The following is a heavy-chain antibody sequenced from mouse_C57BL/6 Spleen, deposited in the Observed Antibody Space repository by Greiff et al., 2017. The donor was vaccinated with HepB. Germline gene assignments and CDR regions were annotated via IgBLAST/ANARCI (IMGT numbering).Heavy chain of an antibody. CDR1: GYTFTSYW. Sequence: QVQLQQPGAELVRPGSSVKLSCKASGYTFTSYWMHWVKQRPIQGLEWIGNIDPSDSETHYNQKFKDKATLTVDKSSSTAYMQLSSLTSEDSAVYYCARSGEIRGGYFDVWGTGTTVTVSS. J-gene: IGHJ1*03. D-gene: IGHD3-1*01. V-gene: IGHV1-52*01. CDR2: IDPSDSET. CDR3: ARSGEIRGGYFDV.